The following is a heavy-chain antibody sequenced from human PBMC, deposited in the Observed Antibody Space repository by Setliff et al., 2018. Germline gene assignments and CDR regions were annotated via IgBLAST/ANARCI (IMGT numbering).Heavy chain of an antibody. Sequence: GGSLRLSCVASGFTFSDYGMNWVRQAPGKGLEWLAYIRGSSVYIYYTDSVRGRFTISRDNVGNSLSLQMNSLRAEDTAVYYCVKLVPQAISSDPWGQGTLVTVSS. CDR3: VKLVPQAISSDP. CDR1: GFTFSDYG. V-gene: IGHV3-21*05. D-gene: IGHD3-10*01. J-gene: IGHJ5*02. CDR2: IRGSSVYI.